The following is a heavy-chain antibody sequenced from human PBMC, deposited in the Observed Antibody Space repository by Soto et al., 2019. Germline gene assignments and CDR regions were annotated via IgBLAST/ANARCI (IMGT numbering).Heavy chain of an antibody. CDR2: ISGSGGST. V-gene: IGHV3-23*01. Sequence: PGGSLRLSCAASGFTFSSYAMSWVRQAPGKGLEWVSAISGSGGSTYYADSVKGRFTISRDNSKNTLYLQMNSLRAEDTAVYYCAKINSSGYYYDHRHFDYWGQGTLVTVSS. D-gene: IGHD3-22*01. CDR3: AKINSSGYYYDHRHFDY. CDR1: GFTFSSYA. J-gene: IGHJ4*02.